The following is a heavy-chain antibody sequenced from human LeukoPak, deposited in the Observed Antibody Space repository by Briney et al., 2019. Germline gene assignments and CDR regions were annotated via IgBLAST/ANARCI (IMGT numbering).Heavy chain of an antibody. CDR2: ITLSSSTI. CDR1: GFSFSNYN. V-gene: IGHV3-48*01. D-gene: IGHD2-2*01. CDR3: ARETPDSNSWTDFDF. J-gene: IGHJ4*02. Sequence: GGSLRLSCAGSGFSFSNYNLHWVRQAPGKGLEWVSYITLSSSTIYYADSVRGRFTISRDNGKNSLYLQMSSLRAEDTAIYYCARETPDSNSWTDFDFWGQGTLVTVSS.